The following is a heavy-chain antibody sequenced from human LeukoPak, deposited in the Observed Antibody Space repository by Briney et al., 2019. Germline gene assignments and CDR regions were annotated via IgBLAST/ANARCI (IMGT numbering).Heavy chain of an antibody. CDR3: AVRRAPMIVVVSKTHAFDI. J-gene: IGHJ3*02. CDR1: GGSISSYY. Sequence: SETLSLTCTVSGGSISSYYWSWIRQPPGKGLEWIGYIYYSGSTNYNPSLKSRVTVSVDTSKNQFSLKLSSVTAADTAEYYCAVRRAPMIVVVSKTHAFDIWGQGTMVTVSS. V-gene: IGHV4-59*01. D-gene: IGHD3-22*01. CDR2: IYYSGST.